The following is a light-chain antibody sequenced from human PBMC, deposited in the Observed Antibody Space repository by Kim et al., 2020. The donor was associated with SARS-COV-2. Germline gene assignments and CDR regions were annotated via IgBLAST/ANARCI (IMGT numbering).Light chain of an antibody. Sequence: LGQTVRITGQGDSLRSYYASWYQQKPGQAPVLVIYGKNNRPSGIPGRFSGSSSGNTASLTITGAQAEDEADYYCNSRDSSGNHWVFGGGTQLTVL. CDR1: SLRSYY. CDR3: NSRDSSGNHWV. V-gene: IGLV3-19*01. J-gene: IGLJ3*02. CDR2: GKN.